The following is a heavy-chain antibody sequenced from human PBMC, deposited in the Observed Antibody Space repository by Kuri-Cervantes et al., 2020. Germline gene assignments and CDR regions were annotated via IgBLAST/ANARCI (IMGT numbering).Heavy chain of an antibody. D-gene: IGHD6-19*01. CDR1: GYTFTGRY. CDR3: ARDIALGGTYDAFDI. CDR2: INPNSGDT. Sequence: ASVKVSCKASGYTFTGRYLHWIRQASGQGLEWMGRINPNSGDTSEAQNFQGRVTMTRDTSISTAYMELSRLKSDDTAVYFCARDIALGGTYDAFDIWGQGTAVTVSS. J-gene: IGHJ3*02. V-gene: IGHV1-2*02.